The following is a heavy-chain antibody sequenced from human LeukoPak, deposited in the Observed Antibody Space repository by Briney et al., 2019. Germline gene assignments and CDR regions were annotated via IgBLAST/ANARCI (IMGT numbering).Heavy chain of an antibody. J-gene: IGHJ5*02. D-gene: IGHD6-6*01. Sequence: GASVKVSCKASGYTFTGYYMHWVRQAPGQGLEWMGWINPNSGGTNYAQKFQGRVTMTRDTSISTAYMELSRLRSDDTAVYYCARAYGVGIAARTPGYWFDPWGQGALVTVSS. CDR1: GYTFTGYY. V-gene: IGHV1-2*02. CDR3: ARAYGVGIAARTPGYWFDP. CDR2: INPNSGGT.